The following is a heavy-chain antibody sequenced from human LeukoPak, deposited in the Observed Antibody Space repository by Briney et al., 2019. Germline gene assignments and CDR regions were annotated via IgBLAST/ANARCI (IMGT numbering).Heavy chain of an antibody. D-gene: IGHD2-2*01. Sequence: GGSLRLAWAAAGFTFSIDGMHRVRQAPGKGREWVAIIWYEGSNKYYTNSVKGRFTISRDNSKNTLYLQMNSLRAEDTAVYYCARIPAAGVNYHYYGMDVWGQGTTVTVSS. CDR1: GFTFSIDG. CDR2: IWYEGSNK. CDR3: ARIPAAGVNYHYYGMDV. V-gene: IGHV3-33*01. J-gene: IGHJ6*02.